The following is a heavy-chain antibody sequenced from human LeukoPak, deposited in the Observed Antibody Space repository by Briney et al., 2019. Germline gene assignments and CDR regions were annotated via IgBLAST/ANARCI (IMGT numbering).Heavy chain of an antibody. CDR1: GFTFSSYS. Sequence: GGSLRLSCAASGFTFSSYSMNWVRQAPGKGLEWVSYISSSSSTIYYADSVKGRFTISRDNAKNSLYLQMNSLRAEDTAVYYCARCSWFGELSYYYYYMDVWGKGTTVTISS. CDR3: ARCSWFGELSYYYYYMDV. V-gene: IGHV3-48*01. CDR2: ISSSSSTI. J-gene: IGHJ6*03. D-gene: IGHD3-10*01.